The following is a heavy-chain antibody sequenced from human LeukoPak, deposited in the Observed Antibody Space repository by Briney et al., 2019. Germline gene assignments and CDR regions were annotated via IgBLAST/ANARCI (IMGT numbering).Heavy chain of an antibody. J-gene: IGHJ4*02. CDR3: AKNPYEYYFDY. V-gene: IGHV1-2*02. CDR2: INPNSGDT. Sequence: ASVKVSCKASGYTFTGYYIHWVRQATGQGLEWMGWINPNSGDTNYAQKFPGRVTMTRDTSIRPAYMELSGLRSDDTAVYYCAKNPYEYYFDYWGQGTPVTVSS. CDR1: GYTFTGYY. D-gene: IGHD5-12*01.